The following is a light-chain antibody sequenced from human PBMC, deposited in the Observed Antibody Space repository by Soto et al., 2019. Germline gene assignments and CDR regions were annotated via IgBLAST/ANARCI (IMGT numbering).Light chain of an antibody. Sequence: EIVVTQSPATLSVSPGERVTLSCRASQSVSSSLAWYQQRPGQAPRLLIYDTSTRAAGIAARFSGGGSGTDFTLTISRLEPEDFAVYYCQQFSSYPLTFGGGTKVDIK. J-gene: IGKJ4*01. CDR1: QSVSSS. CDR2: DTS. V-gene: IGKV3-15*01. CDR3: QQFSSYPLT.